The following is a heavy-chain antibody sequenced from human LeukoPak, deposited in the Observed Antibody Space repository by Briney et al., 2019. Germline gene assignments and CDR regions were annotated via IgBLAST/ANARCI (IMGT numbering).Heavy chain of an antibody. D-gene: IGHD6-19*01. CDR3: ARSYIAVAVCWFYP. J-gene: IGHJ5*02. Sequence: NPSETLSLTCTVSGSSISSYYWSWIRQPAGKGLEWIGRIYTSGSTNYNPSLKSRVTMSVDTSKNQFSLKPSSVTAADPAVYYCARSYIAVAVCWFYPWGQGPLVTVSS. CDR2: IYTSGST. V-gene: IGHV4-4*07. CDR1: GSSISSYY.